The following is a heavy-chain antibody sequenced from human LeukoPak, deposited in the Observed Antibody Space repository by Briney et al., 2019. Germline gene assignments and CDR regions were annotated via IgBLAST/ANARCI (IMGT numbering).Heavy chain of an antibody. J-gene: IGHJ3*02. CDR2: IYYSGST. CDR3: ARADYGDPGLFDI. D-gene: IGHD4-17*01. V-gene: IGHV4-59*01. Sequence: SETLSLICTVSGGSISSYYWSWIRQPPGKGLEWIGYIYYSGSTNYNPSLKSRVTISVDTSKNQFSLKLSSVTAADTAVYYCARADYGDPGLFDIWGQGTMVTVSS. CDR1: GGSISSYY.